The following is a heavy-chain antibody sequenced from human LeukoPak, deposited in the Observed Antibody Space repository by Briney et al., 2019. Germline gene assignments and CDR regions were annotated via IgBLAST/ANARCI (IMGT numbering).Heavy chain of an antibody. CDR2: ISSSSSYI. D-gene: IGHD6-19*01. J-gene: IGHJ3*02. CDR1: GFTFSSYS. Sequence: GGSLGLSCAASGFTFSSYSMNWVRQALGKGLEWVSSISSSSSYIYYADSVKGRFTISRDNAKNSLYLQMNSLRAEDTAVYYCARVAVASDDAFDIWGQGTMVTVSS. CDR3: ARVAVASDDAFDI. V-gene: IGHV3-21*01.